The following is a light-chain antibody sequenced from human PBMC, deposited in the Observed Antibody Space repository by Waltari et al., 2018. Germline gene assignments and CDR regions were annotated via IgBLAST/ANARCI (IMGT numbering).Light chain of an antibody. CDR3: QQYNSWPFT. V-gene: IGKV3-15*01. CDR1: QSVSNH. Sequence: EKVMTQSPATLSVSPGERPTLPCRASQSVSNHLAWYQQRPGQAPRLLIYAASSRAAGVPARFSGSGSGTEFTLTIDSLQSEDFAVYFCQQYNSWPFTFGPGTQVDIK. CDR2: AAS. J-gene: IGKJ3*01.